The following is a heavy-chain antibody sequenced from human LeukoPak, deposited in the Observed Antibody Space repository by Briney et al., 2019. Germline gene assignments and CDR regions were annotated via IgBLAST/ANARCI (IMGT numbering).Heavy chain of an antibody. J-gene: IGHJ4*02. D-gene: IGHD4-17*01. Sequence: SETLSLTCAVSGVSFNDYYWSWVRQTPGRGLEWIGEINHSGYTNDSPSLTSRVTLSIDTSRKQFSLNLRSVTVADTGIYYCTRMTTGHDYWGQGTLVTVSS. CDR2: INHSGYT. CDR3: TRMTTGHDY. V-gene: IGHV4-34*01. CDR1: GVSFNDYY.